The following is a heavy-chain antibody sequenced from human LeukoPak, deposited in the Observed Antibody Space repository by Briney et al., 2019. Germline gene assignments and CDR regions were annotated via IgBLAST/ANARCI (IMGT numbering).Heavy chain of an antibody. D-gene: IGHD3-3*01. CDR1: GYTFTSYD. J-gene: IGHJ4*02. V-gene: IGHV1-8*01. Sequence: ASVKVSCKASGYTFTSYDINWVRQATGQGLEWMGWMNPNSDNTGYAQKFQGRVTMTRNTSISTAYMELSSLRSEDTAVYYCARGARYYDFWSGYLRQYYFDYWGQGTLVTVSS. CDR2: MNPNSDNT. CDR3: ARGARYYDFWSGYLRQYYFDY.